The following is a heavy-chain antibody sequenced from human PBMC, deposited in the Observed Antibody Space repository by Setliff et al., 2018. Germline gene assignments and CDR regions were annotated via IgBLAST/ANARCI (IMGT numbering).Heavy chain of an antibody. D-gene: IGHD3-10*01. CDR3: ARAGRFGTVVYRGDYYMDV. Sequence: ASVKVSCKASGYIFTTYAIGWMRQAPGQGPEWMGWINTNTGNPSYAQGFTGRFVFSLDTSVSTAYLQISGLKGEDSAAYYCARAGRFGTVVYRGDYYMDVWGKGTTVTSP. J-gene: IGHJ6*03. V-gene: IGHV7-4-1*02. CDR1: GYIFTTYA. CDR2: INTNTGNP.